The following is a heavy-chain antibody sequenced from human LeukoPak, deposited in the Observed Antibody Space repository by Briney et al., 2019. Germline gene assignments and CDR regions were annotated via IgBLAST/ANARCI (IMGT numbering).Heavy chain of an antibody. CDR1: GFTFSDYY. CDR3: AKGIVGASNTYVDY. D-gene: IGHD1-26*01. J-gene: IGHJ4*02. Sequence: GGSLRLSCAASGFTFSDYYMSWIRQAPGKGLEWVSYISSSGSTIYYADSVKGRFTISRDNSKNTLYLQMNSLRAEDTAVYYCAKGIVGASNTYVDYWGQGTLVTVSS. V-gene: IGHV3-11*01. CDR2: ISSSGSTI.